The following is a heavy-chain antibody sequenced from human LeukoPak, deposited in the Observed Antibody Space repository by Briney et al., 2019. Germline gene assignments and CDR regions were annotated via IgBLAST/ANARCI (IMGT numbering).Heavy chain of an antibody. CDR3: ARAGSGSGWYFDY. D-gene: IGHD6-19*01. Sequence: ASVKVSCKASGYDFTSVGITWVRRAPGQGLEWMGWISPYNGNTRYAQKFQGRVAMTTDTSTTTAYMELRGLRFNDTAVYYCARAGSGSGWYFDYWGQGTQVTVCS. V-gene: IGHV1-18*01. J-gene: IGHJ4*02. CDR1: GYDFTSVG. CDR2: ISPYNGNT.